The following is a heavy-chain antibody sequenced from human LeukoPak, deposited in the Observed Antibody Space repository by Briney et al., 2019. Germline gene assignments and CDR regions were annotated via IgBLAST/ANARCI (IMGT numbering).Heavy chain of an antibody. CDR1: GYSFSSYW. V-gene: IGHV5-51*01. D-gene: IGHD3-10*01. CDR2: IYPGDSDT. Sequence: GESLKISCKGSGYSFSSYWIGWVRQMPGKGLEWMGIIYPGDSDTRYSPSFQGQVTISADKSISTAYLQWSSLKAPDTAMYYCARVNYYYGSGSYYNGGRHYYMDVWGKGTTVTVSS. CDR3: ARVNYYYGSGSYYNGGRHYYMDV. J-gene: IGHJ6*03.